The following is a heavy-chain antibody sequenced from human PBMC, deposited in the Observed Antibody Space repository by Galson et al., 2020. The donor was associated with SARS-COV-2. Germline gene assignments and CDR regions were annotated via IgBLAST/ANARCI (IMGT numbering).Heavy chain of an antibody. CDR3: ASGRPNTWFGEFFSPYYYYGLDG. Sequence: GGSLRLYCADSGFTFSSYDMHWVRQATGKGLEWVSAIGTAGDTYYPGSVKGRFTISRENAKNSVYLQMNSLRAGDTAVYYCASGRPNTWFGEFFSPYYYYGLDGWGQGTTVTVSS. V-gene: IGHV3-13*01. D-gene: IGHD3-10*01. J-gene: IGHJ6*02. CDR2: IGTAGDT. CDR1: GFTFSSYD.